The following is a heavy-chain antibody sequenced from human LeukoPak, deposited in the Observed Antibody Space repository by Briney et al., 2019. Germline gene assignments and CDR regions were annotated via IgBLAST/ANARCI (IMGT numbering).Heavy chain of an antibody. CDR1: GFTFSSYW. J-gene: IGHJ4*02. CDR3: VYRGY. CDR2: IKQDGSEK. Sequence: PGGSLRLSCAASGFTFSSYWVSWVRQAPGKGLEWVANIKQDGSEKYYVDSVKGRFTISRDNAKNSLYLQMNSLRAEDTAVYYCVYRGYWGQGTLVTVSS. V-gene: IGHV3-7*01. D-gene: IGHD1-26*01.